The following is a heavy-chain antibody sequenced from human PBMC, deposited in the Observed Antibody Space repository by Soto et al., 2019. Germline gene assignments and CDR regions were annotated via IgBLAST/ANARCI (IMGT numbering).Heavy chain of an antibody. CDR2: ISAYNGNT. Sequence: ASVKVSCKASGYTFTSYGISWVLQAPGQGLEWMGWISAYNGNTNYAQKLQGRVTMTTDTSTSTAYMELRSLRSDDAAVYYCARPPRGTIFGVVIPPYFDYWGQGXLVTVYS. J-gene: IGHJ4*02. D-gene: IGHD3-3*01. CDR1: GYTFTSYG. CDR3: ARPPRGTIFGVVIPPYFDY. V-gene: IGHV1-18*01.